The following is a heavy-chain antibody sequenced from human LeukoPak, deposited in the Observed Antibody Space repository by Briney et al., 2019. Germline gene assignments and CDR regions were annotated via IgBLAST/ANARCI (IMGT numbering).Heavy chain of an antibody. CDR1: GGSFSGYY. D-gene: IGHD6-13*01. CDR3: ARGSGSSWYLR. CDR2: INHSGST. Sequence: SETLSLTCAVYGGSFSGYYWSWIRQPAGKGLEWIGEINHSGSTNYNPSLKSRVTISVDTSKNQFSLKLSSVTAADTAVYYCARGSGSSWYLRWGQGTLVTVSS. J-gene: IGHJ4*02. V-gene: IGHV4-34*01.